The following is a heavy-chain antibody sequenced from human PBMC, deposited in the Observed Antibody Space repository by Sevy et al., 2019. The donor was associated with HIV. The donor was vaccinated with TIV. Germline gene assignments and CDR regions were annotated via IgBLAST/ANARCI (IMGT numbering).Heavy chain of an antibody. D-gene: IGHD2-8*01. CDR1: GFTFSSYS. CDR2: ISSSGSYI. Sequence: GGSLRLSCAASGFTFSSYSMNWVRQAPGKGLEWVSSISSSGSYIYYADSGKGRFTISRDNAKNSLYLQMNSLRAEDTAVYYCARVSYCTNGVCFYGPFDYWGQGTLVTVSS. J-gene: IGHJ4*02. V-gene: IGHV3-21*01. CDR3: ARVSYCTNGVCFYGPFDY.